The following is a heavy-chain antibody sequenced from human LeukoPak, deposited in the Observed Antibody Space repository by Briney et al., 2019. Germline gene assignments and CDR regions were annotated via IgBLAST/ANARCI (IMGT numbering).Heavy chain of an antibody. J-gene: IGHJ5*02. CDR1: GFTYCDYY. D-gene: IGHD6-6*01. CDR2: ISSSGSTI. V-gene: IGHV3-11*01. CDR3: ARDRDSSSSYNWFDP. Sequence: GGSLRLSCAASGFTYCDYYMSWIRQAPGKGREWVLYISSSGSTIYYADSVKGRFTISRDNAKNSLYLQMNSLRAEDTAVYYCARDRDSSSSYNWFDPWGQGTLVTVSS.